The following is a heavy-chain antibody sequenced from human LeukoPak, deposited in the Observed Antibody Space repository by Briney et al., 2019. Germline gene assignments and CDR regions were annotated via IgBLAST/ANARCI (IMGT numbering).Heavy chain of an antibody. CDR3: ARNVRPGRSSQLLGNYMDV. CDR2: INHSGST. CDR1: GGSFSGYY. Sequence: SETLSLTCAVYGGSFSGYYWSWIRQPPGKGLEWIGEINHSGSTNYNPSLKSRVTISVDTSKNQFSLKLSSVTAADTAVYYCARNVRPGRSSQLLGNYMDVWGKGTTVTVSS. V-gene: IGHV4-34*01. J-gene: IGHJ6*03. D-gene: IGHD2-2*01.